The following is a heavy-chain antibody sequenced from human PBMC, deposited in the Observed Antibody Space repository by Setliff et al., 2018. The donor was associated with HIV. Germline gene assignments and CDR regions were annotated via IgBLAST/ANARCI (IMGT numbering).Heavy chain of an antibody. V-gene: IGHV4-4*02. Sequence: TLSLTCAVSGGSISSSNWWSWVRQPPGKGLEWIGEIYDSGSTNYNPSLKSRVTISVDKSKNQFSLKLRSVTAADTAVYYCARDGTGANYDILTGYYRSGYYFDYWGQGTLVTVSS. CDR1: GGSISSSNW. J-gene: IGHJ4*02. CDR3: ARDGTGANYDILTGYYRSGYYFDY. D-gene: IGHD3-9*01. CDR2: IYDSGST.